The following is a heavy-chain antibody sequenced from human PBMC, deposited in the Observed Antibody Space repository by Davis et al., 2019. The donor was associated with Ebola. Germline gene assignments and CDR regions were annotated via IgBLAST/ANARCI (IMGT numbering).Heavy chain of an antibody. Sequence: GESLKISCAASGSTFSSYAMSWVRQAPGKGLEWVSAISGSVDSRYYADSVKGRFTISRDNSKNTLYLQMNSLRAEDTAVYYCAKEEGGYYFDYWGQGTLVTVSS. CDR3: AKEEGGYYFDY. V-gene: IGHV3-23*01. D-gene: IGHD3-16*01. J-gene: IGHJ4*02. CDR1: GSTFSSYA. CDR2: ISGSVDSR.